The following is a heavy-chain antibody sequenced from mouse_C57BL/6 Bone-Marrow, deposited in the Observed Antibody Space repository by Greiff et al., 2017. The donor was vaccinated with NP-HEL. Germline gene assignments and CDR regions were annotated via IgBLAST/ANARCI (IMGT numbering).Heavy chain of an antibody. CDR3: AREEDYSNWYFDV. CDR2: ISYSGST. D-gene: IGHD2-5*01. J-gene: IGHJ1*03. CDR1: GYSITSGYD. V-gene: IGHV3-1*01. Sequence: VQLQQSGPGMVKPSQSLSLTCTVTGYSITSGYDWHWIRHFPGNKLEWMGYISYSGSTNYNPSLKSRISITHDTSKNHFFLKLNSVTTEDTATYYCAREEDYSNWYFDVWGTGTTVTVSS.